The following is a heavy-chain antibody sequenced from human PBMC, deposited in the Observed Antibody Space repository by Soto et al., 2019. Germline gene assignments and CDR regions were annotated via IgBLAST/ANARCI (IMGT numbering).Heavy chain of an antibody. CDR3: ARDPPEYCGMDV. V-gene: IGHV3-53*02. J-gene: IGHJ6*02. Sequence: EVQLVETGGGLIQPGGSLRLSCAASGFTVSSNYMSWVRQAPGKGLEWVSVIYSGGSTYYADSVKGRFTISRDNSKNTLYLQMNSLRAEDTAVYYCARDPPEYCGMDVWGQGTTVTVSS. CDR1: GFTVSSNY. CDR2: IYSGGST.